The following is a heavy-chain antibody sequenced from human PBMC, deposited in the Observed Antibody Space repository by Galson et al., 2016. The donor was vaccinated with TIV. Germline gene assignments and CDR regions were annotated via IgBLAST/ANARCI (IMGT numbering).Heavy chain of an antibody. J-gene: IGHJ4*02. D-gene: IGHD5/OR15-5a*01. CDR3: AKDLLSNNNHYWPFYFDF. CDR1: GFTFSKHA. Sequence: SLRLSCAASGFTFSKHAMHWVRQAPGKGLEWLAVISYDGIKEFYADSVRGRFTISRDNSRNTLYLQMNSLRAEDTAVYYCAKDLLSNNNHYWPFYFDFWGPGTLVTVSS. V-gene: IGHV3-30*18. CDR2: ISYDGIKE.